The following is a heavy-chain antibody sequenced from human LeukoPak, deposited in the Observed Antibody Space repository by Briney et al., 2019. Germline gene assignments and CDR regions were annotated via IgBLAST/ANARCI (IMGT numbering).Heavy chain of an antibody. CDR3: ARDSSSWFQGADY. D-gene: IGHD6-13*01. CDR1: GFTFSDYY. CDR2: ISSSGSTI. V-gene: IGHV3-11*04. J-gene: IGHJ4*02. Sequence: GSLRLSCAASGFTFSDYYMSWIRQAPGKGLEWVSYISSSGSTIYYADSVKGRFTISRDNAKNSLYLQMNSLRDEDTAVYYCARDSSSWFQGADYWGQGTLVTVSS.